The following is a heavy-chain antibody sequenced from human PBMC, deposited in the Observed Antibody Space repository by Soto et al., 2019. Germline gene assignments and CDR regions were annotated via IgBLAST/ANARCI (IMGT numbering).Heavy chain of an antibody. D-gene: IGHD3-22*01. J-gene: IGHJ4*02. CDR3: ARDPEDYYDSSGYPTRDY. Sequence: ASVKVSCKASGYTFTSYAMHWVRQAPGQRLEWMGRINAGNGNTKYSQKFQGRVTITRDTSASTAYMELSSLRSEDTAVYYCARDPEDYYDSSGYPTRDYWGQGTLVTVSS. V-gene: IGHV1-3*01. CDR2: INAGNGNT. CDR1: GYTFTSYA.